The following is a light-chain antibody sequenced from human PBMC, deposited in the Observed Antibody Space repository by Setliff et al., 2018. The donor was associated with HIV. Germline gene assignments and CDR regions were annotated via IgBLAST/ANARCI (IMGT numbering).Light chain of an antibody. CDR3: CSYGSGDIWV. Sequence: QSALTQPASVSGSPGQSITISCTGTSTDVGGYDFVSWYQIHPGKAPKLMIYDVSNRPSGVSNRFSGSKSGNTASLAISGLQADDEAYYYCCSYGSGDIWVFGGGTKVTVL. CDR2: DVS. J-gene: IGLJ3*02. CDR1: STDVGGYDF. V-gene: IGLV2-14*03.